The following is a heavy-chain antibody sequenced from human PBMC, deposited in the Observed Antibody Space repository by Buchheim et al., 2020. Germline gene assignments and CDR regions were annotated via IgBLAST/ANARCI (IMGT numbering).Heavy chain of an antibody. CDR1: GYTFTGYY. J-gene: IGHJ4*02. CDR3: AREGGGQQPVAPREYYFDY. D-gene: IGHD6-13*01. V-gene: IGHV1-2*04. CDR2: INPNSGGT. Sequence: QVQLVQSGAEVKKPGASVKVSCKASGYTFTGYYMHWVRQAPGQGLEWMGWINPNSGGTNYAQKFQGWVTMTRDTSISPAYMELSRLRSDDTAVYYCAREGGGQQPVAPREYYFDYWGQGTL.